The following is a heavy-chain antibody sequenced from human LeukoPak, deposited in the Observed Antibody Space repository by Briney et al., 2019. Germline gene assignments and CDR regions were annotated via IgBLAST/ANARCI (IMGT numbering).Heavy chain of an antibody. CDR2: INPNTGGT. Sequence: EASVKVSCKTSGYVFTDCYIHWVRQAPGQGLEWLGRINPNTGGTSYAQKFQGGVTMTRDTSISTAYMELSSLTSDDTAVYYCAREVARSGSYFDDWGQGTLVTVSS. J-gene: IGHJ4*02. D-gene: IGHD1-26*01. V-gene: IGHV1-2*06. CDR1: GYVFTDCY. CDR3: AREVARSGSYFDD.